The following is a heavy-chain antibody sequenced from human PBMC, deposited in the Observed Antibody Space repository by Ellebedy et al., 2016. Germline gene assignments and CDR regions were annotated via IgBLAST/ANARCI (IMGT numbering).Heavy chain of an antibody. CDR1: GGSISSYY. J-gene: IGHJ6*03. CDR2: IYYSGST. Sequence: SETLSLTXTVSGGSISSYYWSWIRQPPGKGLEWIGYIYYSGSTNYNPSLKSRVTISVDTSKNQFSLKLSSVTAADTAVYYCARRGIRRLRCVMDVWGKGTTVTVSS. V-gene: IGHV4-59*01. CDR3: ARRGIRRLRCVMDV. D-gene: IGHD6-25*01.